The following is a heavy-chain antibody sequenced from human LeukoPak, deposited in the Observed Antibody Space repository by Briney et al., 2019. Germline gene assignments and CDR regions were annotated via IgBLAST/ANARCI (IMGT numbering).Heavy chain of an antibody. J-gene: IGHJ3*02. Sequence: GESLKISCKDSGYSFTSHWIGWVRQMPGKGLEWMGIIYAGDSDTRYSPSFQGQVTISADKSINTAYLQWSSLKASDTAMYYCARPNIAAAGYAFDIWGQGTMVTVSS. CDR2: IYAGDSDT. CDR1: GYSFTSHW. D-gene: IGHD6-13*01. V-gene: IGHV5-51*01. CDR3: ARPNIAAAGYAFDI.